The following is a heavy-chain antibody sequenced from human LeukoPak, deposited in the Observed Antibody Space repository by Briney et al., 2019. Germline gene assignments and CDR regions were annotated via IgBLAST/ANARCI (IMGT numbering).Heavy chain of an antibody. J-gene: IGHJ6*03. CDR2: INPSGGST. Sequence: ASVKVSCKASGYTFTSYYMHWVRQAPGQGLEWMGIINPSGGSTSYAQKFQGRVTMTRDTSTSTVYMELSSLRSEDTAVYYCAKSGYSYGYLYYYMDVWGKGTTVTVS. V-gene: IGHV1-46*01. CDR3: AKSGYSYGYLYYYMDV. D-gene: IGHD5-18*01. CDR1: GYTFTSYY.